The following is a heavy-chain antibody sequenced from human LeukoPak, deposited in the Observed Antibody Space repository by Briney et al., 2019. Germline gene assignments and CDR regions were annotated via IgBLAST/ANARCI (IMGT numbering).Heavy chain of an antibody. Sequence: SETLSLTCAVYGGSFSGYYWSWIRQPPGKGLEWIGEINHSGSTNYNPSLKSRVTISVDTSKNQFSLKLSSVTAADTAVYYCARVDRGLRWSSGRPIRYFDYWGQGTLVTVSS. J-gene: IGHJ4*02. CDR2: INHSGST. CDR3: ARVDRGLRWSSGRPIRYFDY. CDR1: GGSFSGYY. D-gene: IGHD4-23*01. V-gene: IGHV4-34*01.